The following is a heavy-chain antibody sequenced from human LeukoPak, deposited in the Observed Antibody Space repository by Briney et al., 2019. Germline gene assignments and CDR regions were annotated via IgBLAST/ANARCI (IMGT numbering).Heavy chain of an antibody. Sequence: SETLSLTCTISGGSISSYYWSWIRQPAGKGLEWIGRIYTSGSTNYNPSLKSRVTMSVDTSKNQFSLRLSSVTAADTAVYYCARQRITMVRGAFDYWGQGTLVTVSS. CDR3: ARQRITMVRGAFDY. CDR2: IYTSGST. CDR1: GGSISSYY. V-gene: IGHV4-4*07. J-gene: IGHJ4*02. D-gene: IGHD3-10*01.